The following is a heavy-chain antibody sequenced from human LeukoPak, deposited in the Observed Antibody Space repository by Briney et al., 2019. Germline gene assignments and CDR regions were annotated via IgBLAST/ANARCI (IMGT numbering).Heavy chain of an antibody. V-gene: IGHV4-34*01. CDR3: ARALIRGFGELLPPNYGMDV. CDR2: INHSGST. Sequence: SETLSLTCAVYGGSFSGYYWSWIRQPPGKGLEWIGEINHSGSTNYNPSLKSRVTISVDTSKNQFSLKLSSVTAADTAVYYCARALIRGFGELLPPNYGMDVWGKGTTVTVSS. D-gene: IGHD3-10*01. CDR1: GGSFSGYY. J-gene: IGHJ6*04.